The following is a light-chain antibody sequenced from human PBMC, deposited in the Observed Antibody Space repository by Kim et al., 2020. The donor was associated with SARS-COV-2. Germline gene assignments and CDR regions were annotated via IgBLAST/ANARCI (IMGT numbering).Light chain of an antibody. CDR3: SSYTTDSGWV. J-gene: IGLJ3*02. CDR1: PSDVWDNSY. CDR2: NVR. V-gene: IGLV2-14*03. Sequence: GLSIPIPCTTPPSDVWDNSYISWYPQLPGKAPKLVIYNVRSRPSGVSNRFSGSKSGNTASLTISGLQAEDEADYFCSSYTTDSGWVFGGGTQLTVL.